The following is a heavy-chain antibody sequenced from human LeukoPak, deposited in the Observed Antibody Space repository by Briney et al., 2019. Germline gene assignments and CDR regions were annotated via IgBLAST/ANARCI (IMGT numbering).Heavy chain of an antibody. J-gene: IGHJ4*02. CDR1: GGSISSYY. Sequence: SSETLSLTCTVSGGSISSYYWSWIRQPAGKGLEWIGRIYTSGSTNYNPSLKSRVTMSVDTSKNQFSLKLYSVTAADTAMYYCARQTSMVTMYYFDQWGQGTLVTVSS. D-gene: IGHD2-21*02. V-gene: IGHV4-4*07. CDR2: IYTSGST. CDR3: ARQTSMVTMYYFDQ.